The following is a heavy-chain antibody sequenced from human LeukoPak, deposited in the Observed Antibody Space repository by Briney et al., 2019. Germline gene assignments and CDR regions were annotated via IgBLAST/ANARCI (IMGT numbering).Heavy chain of an antibody. CDR1: GYTFTSYA. CDR3: ARGYCSGGSCYYMDV. D-gene: IGHD2-15*01. Sequence: ASVKVSCKAPGYTFTSYAMNWVRQAPGQGLEWMGWINTNTGNPTYAQGFTGRFVFSLDTSVSTAYLQISSLKAEDTAVYYCARGYCSGGSCYYMDVWGKGTTVTVSS. CDR2: INTNTGNP. V-gene: IGHV7-4-1*02. J-gene: IGHJ6*03.